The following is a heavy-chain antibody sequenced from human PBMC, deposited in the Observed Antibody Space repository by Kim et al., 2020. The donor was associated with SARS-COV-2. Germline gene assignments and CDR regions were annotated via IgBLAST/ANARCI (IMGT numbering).Heavy chain of an antibody. J-gene: IGHJ4*02. Sequence: GGSLRLSCAASGFTFSSYWMHWVLQAPGKGLVWVSRINSDGSSTSYADSVKGRFTISRDNAKNTLYLQMNSLRAEDTAVYYCASVDYYDGSGSWGQGTLVTVSS. D-gene: IGHD3-22*01. CDR1: GFTFSSYW. V-gene: IGHV3-74*01. CDR2: INSDGSST. CDR3: ASVDYYDGSGS.